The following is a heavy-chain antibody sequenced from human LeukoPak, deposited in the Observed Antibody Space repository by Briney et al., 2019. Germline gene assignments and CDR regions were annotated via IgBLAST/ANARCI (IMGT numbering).Heavy chain of an antibody. Sequence: SETLSLTCAVYGGSFSCYYWSWIRQPPGKGLEWIGEINHSGSTNYNPSLKSRVTISVDTSKNQFSLKLSSVTAADTAVYYCARCFWSGYYTDYYYGMDVWGQGTTVTVSS. CDR3: ARCFWSGYYTDYYYGMDV. V-gene: IGHV4-34*01. CDR1: GGSFSCYY. J-gene: IGHJ6*02. CDR2: INHSGST. D-gene: IGHD3-3*01.